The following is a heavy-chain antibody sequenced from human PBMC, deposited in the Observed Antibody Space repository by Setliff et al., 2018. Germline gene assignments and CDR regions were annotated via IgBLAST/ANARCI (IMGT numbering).Heavy chain of an antibody. CDR1: GYIFSDHY. CDR2: INSNGGDT. Sequence: ASVKVSCKASGYIFSDHYMHWVRQAPGKGLEWTGWINSNGGDTNYAQTFEGRLTLTRDTSIRTTYMELATLRSDDTAVYYCARARHFGMDAWG. V-gene: IGHV1-2*02. J-gene: IGHJ6*01. CDR3: ARARHFGMDA.